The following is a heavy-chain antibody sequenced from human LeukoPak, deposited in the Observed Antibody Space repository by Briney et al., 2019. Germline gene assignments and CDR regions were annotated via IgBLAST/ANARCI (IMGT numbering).Heavy chain of an antibody. CDR1: GGTFSSYA. J-gene: IGHJ5*02. Sequence: SVKVSCKASGGTFSSYAISWVRQAPGQGLEWMGGIIPIFGTANYAQKFQGRVTMTRDTSTSTVYMELSSLRSEDTAVYYCATLDFWSGYSKGNWFDPWGQGTLVTVSS. V-gene: IGHV1-69*05. CDR2: IIPIFGTA. D-gene: IGHD3-3*01. CDR3: ATLDFWSGYSKGNWFDP.